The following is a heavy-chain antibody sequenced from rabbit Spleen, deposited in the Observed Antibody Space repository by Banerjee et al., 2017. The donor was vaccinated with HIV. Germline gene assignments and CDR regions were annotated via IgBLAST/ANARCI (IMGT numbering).Heavy chain of an antibody. CDR3: ARNYVNAFDP. J-gene: IGHJ2*01. CDR1: GFSFSSNW. Sequence: EESGGDLGKPEGSLTLTCTVSGFSFSSNWICWVRQAPGKGLEWIACIDTNDGDTDYANWPKGRFTISKTSSTTVTLQMTSLTAADTATYFCARNYVNAFDPWGPGTLVTVS. CDR2: IDTNDGDT. V-gene: IGHV1S45*01. D-gene: IGHD1-1*01.